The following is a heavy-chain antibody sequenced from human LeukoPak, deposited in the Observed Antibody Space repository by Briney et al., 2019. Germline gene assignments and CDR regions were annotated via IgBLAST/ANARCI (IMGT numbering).Heavy chain of an antibody. V-gene: IGHV3-66*01. CDR3: AREGTAMVTGFDY. CDR1: GGSVSGYY. CDR2: IYSGGST. D-gene: IGHD5-18*01. Sequence: ETLSLTCTVSGGSVSGYYWSWVRQAPGKGLEWVSVIYSGGSTYYADSVKGRFTISRDNSKNTLYLQMNSLRAEDTAVYYCAREGTAMVTGFDYWGQGTLVTVSS. J-gene: IGHJ4*02.